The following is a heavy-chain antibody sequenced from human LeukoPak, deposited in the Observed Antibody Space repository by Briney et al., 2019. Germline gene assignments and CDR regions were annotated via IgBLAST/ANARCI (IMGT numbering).Heavy chain of an antibody. J-gene: IGHJ4*02. D-gene: IGHD1-7*01. CDR1: GFTFDDYA. Sequence: GGSLRLSCAASGFTFDDYAMHWVRQAPGKGLEWVSGINWSGGRLGYADSVKGRFTISRDNAKNSLYLQANSLRAEDTAVYYCARAPSTGTTDYWGQGTLVTVSS. CDR3: ARAPSTGTTDY. CDR2: INWSGGRL. V-gene: IGHV3-9*01.